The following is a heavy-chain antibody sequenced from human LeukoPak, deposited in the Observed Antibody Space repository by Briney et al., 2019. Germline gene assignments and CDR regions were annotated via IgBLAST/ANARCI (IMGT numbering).Heavy chain of an antibody. D-gene: IGHD4-17*01. J-gene: IGHJ4*02. V-gene: IGHV1-18*01. CDR2: ISAYNGNT. CDR1: GYTFTSYG. Sequence: ASVKVSCKASGYTFTSYGISWVRQAPGQGLEWMGWISAYNGNTNYAQKLQGRVTMTTDTSTSTAYMELRSLRSDDTAVYYCARGWDNYGDYADFDYWGRGTRVTVSS. CDR3: ARGWDNYGDYADFDY.